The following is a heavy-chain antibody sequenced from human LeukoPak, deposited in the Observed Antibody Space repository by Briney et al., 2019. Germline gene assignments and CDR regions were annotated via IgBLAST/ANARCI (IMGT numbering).Heavy chain of an antibody. CDR1: GYTLTELS. V-gene: IGHV1-24*01. J-gene: IGHJ4*02. Sequence: ASLKVSCTVSGYTLTELSMEWVPHAPGEGLEWMGGFYTEDGETIYEQKFQGRVTMTEDTSTDTAYMELSRLRSEDTAVYYCATPSLTGIVGADVSFDYWGQGTLVTVSS. CDR3: ATPSLTGIVGADVSFDY. CDR2: FYTEDGET. D-gene: IGHD1-26*01.